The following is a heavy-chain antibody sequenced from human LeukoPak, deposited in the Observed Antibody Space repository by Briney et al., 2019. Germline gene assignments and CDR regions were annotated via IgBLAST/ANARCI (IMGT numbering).Heavy chain of an antibody. Sequence: SETLSLTCTVSGGSISSYYWSWIRQPPGKGLEWIGYISYSGSTYYNPSLKSRVTISVDTSRNQFSLKLSSVTAADTAVYFCARLSPWEFTYYYYYMDVWGKGTTVTVSS. CDR1: GGSISSYY. D-gene: IGHD3-10*01. J-gene: IGHJ6*03. CDR2: ISYSGST. V-gene: IGHV4-59*08. CDR3: ARLSPWEFTYYYYYMDV.